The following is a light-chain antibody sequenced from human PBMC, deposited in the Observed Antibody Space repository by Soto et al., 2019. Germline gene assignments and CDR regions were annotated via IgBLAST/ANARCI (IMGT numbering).Light chain of an antibody. V-gene: IGKV3-15*01. CDR1: QSLNSD. CDR3: QEYTSWPLT. Sequence: EIVMTQSPATLSVSPGERATLSCRASQSLNSDLAWYQHKPGQAPRLLVYGASTRATGIPARFSGSESGTDFTLTISSLQSEDFAVSYCQEYTSWPLTFGQGTKVEIK. CDR2: GAS. J-gene: IGKJ1*01.